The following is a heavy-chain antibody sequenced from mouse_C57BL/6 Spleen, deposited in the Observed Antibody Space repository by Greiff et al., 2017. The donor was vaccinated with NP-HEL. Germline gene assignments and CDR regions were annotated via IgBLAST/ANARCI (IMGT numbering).Heavy chain of an antibody. D-gene: IGHD1-1*01. Sequence: QVQLQQSGPELVKPGASVKISCKASGYAFSSSWMNWVKQRPGKGLEWIGRIYPGDGDTNYNGKFKSKATLTADKSSSTAYMQLSSLTSEDSAVYFCARRDGSSYAMDYWGQGTSVTVSS. J-gene: IGHJ4*01. CDR1: GYAFSSSW. V-gene: IGHV1-82*01. CDR2: IYPGDGDT. CDR3: ARRDGSSYAMDY.